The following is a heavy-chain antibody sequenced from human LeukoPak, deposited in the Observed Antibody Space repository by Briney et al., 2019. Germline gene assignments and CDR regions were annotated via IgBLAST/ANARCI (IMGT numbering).Heavy chain of an antibody. CDR3: ARGSDIVVVPAAYDY. CDR1: GFTFSSYS. Sequence: PGGSLRLSCAASGFTFSSYSMNWVRQAPGKGLEWVSYISSSSSTIYYADSVKGRFTISRDNAKNSLYLQMNSLRAKDTAVYYCARGSDIVVVPAAYDYWGQGTLVTVSS. J-gene: IGHJ4*02. D-gene: IGHD2-2*01. V-gene: IGHV3-48*01. CDR2: ISSSSSTI.